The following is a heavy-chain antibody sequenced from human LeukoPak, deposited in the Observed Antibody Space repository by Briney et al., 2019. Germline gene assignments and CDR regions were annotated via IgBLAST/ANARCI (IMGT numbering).Heavy chain of an antibody. CDR3: TRHVMTTVTTNAFDI. D-gene: IGHD4-17*01. CDR1: GFTFRGSA. J-gene: IGHJ3*02. V-gene: IGHV3-73*01. Sequence: GGSLKLSCAASGFTFRGSAMHWVRQASGKGLEWVGRIRSKANSYATAYAASVKGRFTISRDDSKTTAYLQMNSLKTEDTAVYYCTRHVMTTVTTNAFDIWGQGTMVTVSS. CDR2: IRSKANSYAT.